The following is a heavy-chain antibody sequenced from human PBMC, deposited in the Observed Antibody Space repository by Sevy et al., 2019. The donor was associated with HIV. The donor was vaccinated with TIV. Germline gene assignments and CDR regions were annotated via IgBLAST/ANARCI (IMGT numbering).Heavy chain of an antibody. Sequence: GGSLRLSCAASGFTFGNLPWAWSARAPGRGPGGSPTIIPSSRGTYYADSVKGRFTISRDNSKNTLSLQMNSLRADDTAVYHCATDPDNVHYYDSSGSLFDNWGQGTLVTVSS. J-gene: IGHJ4*02. V-gene: IGHV3-23*01. CDR3: ATDPDNVHYYDSSGSLFDN. D-gene: IGHD3-22*01. CDR2: IIPSSRGT. CDR1: GFTFGNLP.